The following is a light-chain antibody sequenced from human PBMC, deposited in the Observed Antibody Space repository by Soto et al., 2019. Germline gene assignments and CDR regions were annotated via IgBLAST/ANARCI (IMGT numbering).Light chain of an antibody. Sequence: QSFLTQPASVSGSPGQSITISCTGTSSDVGGYDYVSWYQLHPGKAPKLMVFEVSNRPSGVSYRFSGSKSGNTASLTISGLQAEDEADYFCSSYSISTAYLFGTGTKVTVL. V-gene: IGLV2-14*01. CDR3: SSYSISTAYL. J-gene: IGLJ1*01. CDR1: SSDVGGYDY. CDR2: EVS.